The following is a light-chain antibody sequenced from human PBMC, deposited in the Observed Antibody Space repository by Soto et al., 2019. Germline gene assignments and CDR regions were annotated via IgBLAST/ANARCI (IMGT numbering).Light chain of an antibody. V-gene: IGKV3-11*01. CDR3: QQRSNWPPLS. CDR1: QSVSSY. J-gene: IGKJ4*01. CDR2: DAS. Sequence: EIVLTQSPATLSLSPGERATLSCRASQSVSSYLAWYQQKPGQAPRLLIYDASNRATGIPARFGGSGSGTDFTLTISSLEPEDFAVYYCQQRSNWPPLSFGGGTKVAIK.